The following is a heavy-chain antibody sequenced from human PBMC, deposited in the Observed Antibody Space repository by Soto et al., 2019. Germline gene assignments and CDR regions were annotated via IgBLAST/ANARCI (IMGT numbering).Heavy chain of an antibody. CDR1: GFTFSSYG. CDR2: ISYDGSNK. D-gene: IGHD2-21*01. J-gene: IGHJ4*02. Sequence: GGSLRLSCAASGFTFSSYGMHWVRQAPGKGLEWVAVISYDGSNKYYADSVKGRFTISRDNSKNTLYLQMNSLRAEDTAVYYCAKETSIPVLDYWGQGTLVTVSS. CDR3: AKETSIPVLDY. V-gene: IGHV3-30*18.